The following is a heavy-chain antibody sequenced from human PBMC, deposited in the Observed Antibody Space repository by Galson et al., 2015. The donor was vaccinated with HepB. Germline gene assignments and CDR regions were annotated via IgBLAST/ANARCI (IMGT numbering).Heavy chain of an antibody. J-gene: IGHJ4*02. CDR2: ISGSGGST. D-gene: IGHD4-17*01. CDR1: GFTFSSYA. CDR3: AKLPARYGDYGADY. V-gene: IGHV3-23*01. Sequence: SLRLSCAASGFTFSSYAMSWVRQAPGKGLEWVSAISGSGGSTYYADSVKGRFTISRDNSKNTLYLQMNSLRAEDTAVYYCAKLPARYGDYGADYWGQGTLVTVSS.